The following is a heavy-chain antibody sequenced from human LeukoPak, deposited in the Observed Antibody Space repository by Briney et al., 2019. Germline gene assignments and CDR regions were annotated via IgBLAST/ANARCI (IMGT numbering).Heavy chain of an antibody. Sequence: ASVKVSCKASGYTFIAKYMHWVRQAPGQGLEWMGWINPNSGGTNYAPEFQGRVIMTRDTSISTAYMKMRRLRSDDTAVYYCAITSWATLNAFDIWGQGTVDTVSP. D-gene: IGHD5-12*01. CDR2: INPNSGGT. CDR1: GYTFIAKY. V-gene: IGHV1-2*02. J-gene: IGHJ3*02. CDR3: AITSWATLNAFDI.